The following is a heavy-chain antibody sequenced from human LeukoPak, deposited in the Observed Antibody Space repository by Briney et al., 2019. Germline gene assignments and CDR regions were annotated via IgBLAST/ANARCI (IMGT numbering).Heavy chain of an antibody. CDR1: GFTFSSYS. D-gene: IGHD2-15*01. CDR3: ARTTVEDIVVVVVAELYYFDY. V-gene: IGHV3-48*04. CDR2: ISSSSSTI. J-gene: IGHJ4*02. Sequence: PGGSLRLSCAASGFTFSSYSMNWVRQAPGKGLEWVSYISSSSSTIYYADSVKGRFTISRDNAKNSLYLQMNSLRAEDTAVYYCARTTVEDIVVVVVAELYYFDYWGQGTLVTVSS.